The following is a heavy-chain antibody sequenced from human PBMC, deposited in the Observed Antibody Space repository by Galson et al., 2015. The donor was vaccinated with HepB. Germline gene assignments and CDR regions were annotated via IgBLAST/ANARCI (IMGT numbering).Heavy chain of an antibody. CDR1: GGSFSGYY. V-gene: IGHV4-34*01. Sequence: SETLSLTCAVYGGSFSGYYWSWIRQPPGKGLEWIGEINHSGSTNYNPSLKSRVTISVDTSKNQFSLKLSSVTAADTAVYYCARDVEMGGSGIFDYWGQGTLVTVSS. CDR2: INHSGST. D-gene: IGHD5-24*01. CDR3: ARDVEMGGSGIFDY. J-gene: IGHJ4*02.